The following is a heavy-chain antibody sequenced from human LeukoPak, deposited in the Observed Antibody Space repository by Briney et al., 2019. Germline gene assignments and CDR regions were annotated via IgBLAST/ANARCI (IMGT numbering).Heavy chain of an antibody. D-gene: IGHD2-15*01. V-gene: IGHV1-8*01. CDR2: MNPNSGNT. CDR1: GYTFTSYD. CDR3: ARGGEDIVVVVAARDDAFDI. J-gene: IGHJ3*02. Sequence: GASVKVSCKASGYTFTSYDINWVRQATGQGLEWMGWMNPNSGNTGYAQKFQGRVTMTRNTSISTAYMELSSLRSEDTAVYYCARGGEDIVVVVAARDDAFDIWGRGTMVTVSS.